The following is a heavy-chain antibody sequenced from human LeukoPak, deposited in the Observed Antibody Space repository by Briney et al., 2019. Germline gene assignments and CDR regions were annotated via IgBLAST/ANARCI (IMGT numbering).Heavy chain of an antibody. CDR2: IRYDGSNK. V-gene: IGHV3-30*02. J-gene: IGHJ4*02. CDR1: GFTFSSYG. CDR3: AKGPPDSSTWYKRTEG. Sequence: GGSLRLSCAASGFTFSSYGMHWVRQAPGKGLEWVAFIRYDGSNKYYADSVKGRFTISRDNSKNTLYLQMNSLRAEDTAMYYCAKGPPDSSTWYKRTEGWGQGTLVTVSS. D-gene: IGHD6-13*01.